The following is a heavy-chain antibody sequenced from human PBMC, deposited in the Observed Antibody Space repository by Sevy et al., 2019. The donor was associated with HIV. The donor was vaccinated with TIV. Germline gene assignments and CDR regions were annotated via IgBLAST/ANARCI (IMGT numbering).Heavy chain of an antibody. Sequence: GGSLRLSCAASGFIFRSYAMSWVRQAPGKGLEGVSGISGSGGSTYYADSVKGRFTISRDNFKNTLYLQMNSLRAEDTAVYYCAKAGATKDGMDVWGQGTTVTVSS. CDR1: GFIFRSYA. CDR3: AKAGATKDGMDV. D-gene: IGHD5-12*01. J-gene: IGHJ6*02. V-gene: IGHV3-23*01. CDR2: ISGSGGST.